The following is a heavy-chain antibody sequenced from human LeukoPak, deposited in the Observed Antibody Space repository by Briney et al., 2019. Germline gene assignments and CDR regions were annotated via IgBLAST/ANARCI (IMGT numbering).Heavy chain of an antibody. D-gene: IGHD5-18*01. J-gene: IGHJ6*04. CDR1: GFIFSSYG. Sequence: GRSLRLSCTASGFIFSSYGMHWVRQAPGKGLEWVAVIWYDGSNKYYADSVKGRFTISRDNSKNTLYLQMNSLRAEDTAVYYCARDPGQLDYYYGMDVWGKGTTVTVSS. CDR3: ARDPGQLDYYYGMDV. CDR2: IWYDGSNK. V-gene: IGHV3-33*01.